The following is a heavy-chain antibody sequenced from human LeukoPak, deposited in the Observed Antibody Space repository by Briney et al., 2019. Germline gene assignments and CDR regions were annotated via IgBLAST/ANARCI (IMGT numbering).Heavy chain of an antibody. J-gene: IGHJ5*02. Sequence: ASVKVSCKASGYTFTGYYMHWVRQAPGQGLEWMGRINPNSGGTNYAQKFQGRVTMTRDTSISTAYMELSRLRSDDTAVYYCARVNSCSSTSCYAIKFDPWGQGTLVTVSS. V-gene: IGHV1-2*06. D-gene: IGHD2-2*01. CDR1: GYTFTGYY. CDR3: ARVNSCSSTSCYAIKFDP. CDR2: INPNSGGT.